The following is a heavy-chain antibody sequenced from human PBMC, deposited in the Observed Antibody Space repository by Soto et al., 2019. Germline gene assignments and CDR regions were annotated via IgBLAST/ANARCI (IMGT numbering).Heavy chain of an antibody. CDR3: AVGIVSTARTSGDS. CDR2: IHPRDSST. J-gene: IGHJ5*02. CDR1: GYNFITYC. D-gene: IGHD2-2*01. V-gene: IGHV5-10-1*01. Sequence: WDSLKISCQSSGYNFITYCISWVRQMPGKGLDCMGRIHPRDSSTNYSPSFEGHITISSDISANTAYLQLDKLKASDTAMYYCAVGIVSTARTSGDSSGRGTLVPVSS.